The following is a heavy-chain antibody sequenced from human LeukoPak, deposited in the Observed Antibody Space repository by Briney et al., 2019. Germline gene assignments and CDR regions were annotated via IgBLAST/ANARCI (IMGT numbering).Heavy chain of an antibody. CDR1: GGSLSSYY. CDR2: IYYSGST. CDR3: ARVIGYCSSTSCFGYFDY. V-gene: IGHV4-59*08. D-gene: IGHD2-2*01. Sequence: SDTLSLPCTVSGGSLSSYYWSWIRQPTGEGLEWVGYIYYSGSTNYNPSLKSRVTTSVDTSKNQLSLKLSSVTAADTAVYYCARVIGYCSSTSCFGYFDYWGQGTLVTVSS. J-gene: IGHJ4*02.